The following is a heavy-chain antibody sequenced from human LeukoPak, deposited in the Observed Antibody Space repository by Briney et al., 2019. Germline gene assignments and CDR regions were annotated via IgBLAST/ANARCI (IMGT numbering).Heavy chain of an antibody. CDR1: GFSLSTHGVG. J-gene: IGHJ4*02. CDR2: IYWDDGK. D-gene: IGHD3-10*02. CDR3: AHRHDVRGVVITFDQ. Sequence: SGPTLVKPTQTLTLTCTFSGFSLSTHGVGVGWIRQPPGKALGWLALIYWDDGKRYSPSLRSRLTITKDTSKNQVVLTMTNMDPVDTATYHCAHRHDVRGVVITFDQWGQGTLVTVSS. V-gene: IGHV2-5*02.